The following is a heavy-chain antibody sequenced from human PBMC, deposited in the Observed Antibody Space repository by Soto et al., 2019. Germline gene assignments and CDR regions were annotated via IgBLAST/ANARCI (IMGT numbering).Heavy chain of an antibody. CDR1: GDSFTSYY. D-gene: IGHD3-10*01. CDR2: IYYGGST. CDR3: ARGRRYYYGSGSYFSGMDV. V-gene: IGHV4-59*01. J-gene: IGHJ6*02. Sequence: QVQLQESGPGLVKPSETLSLTCTVSGDSFTSYYWSWIRQPPGKGLEWIGYIYYGGSTNYNPSLKSRVTISIDTSKNQFSLKLSSVTAADTAVYYCARGRRYYYGSGSYFSGMDVWGQGTTVTVSS.